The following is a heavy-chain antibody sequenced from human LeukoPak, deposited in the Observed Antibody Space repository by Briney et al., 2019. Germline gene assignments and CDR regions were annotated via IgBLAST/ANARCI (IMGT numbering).Heavy chain of an antibody. CDR3: ATVSEY. CDR1: VFTFYYFW. V-gene: IGHV3-74*01. CDR2: INNDGTAT. J-gene: IGHJ4*02. Sequence: PGGSLRLSCAASVFTFYYFWMHWVRHVPGKGLVWVSGINNDGTATYYADSVKGRFTISRDNAKNTVYLQMNGLRAEDTTVYYCATVSEYWGQGTLVTVSS.